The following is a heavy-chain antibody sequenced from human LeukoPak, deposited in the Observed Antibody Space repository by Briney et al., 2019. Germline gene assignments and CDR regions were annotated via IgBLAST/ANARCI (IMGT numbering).Heavy chain of an antibody. Sequence: GGSLRLSCAASGFTFSSYSMNWVRQAPGKGLEWVSSISSSSSYIYYADSVKGRFTISRDNAKNSLYLQMNSLRAEDTAVYHCAREEYYYDSSGYGPKGFDYWGQGTLVTVSS. CDR2: ISSSSSYI. D-gene: IGHD3-22*01. CDR1: GFTFSSYS. J-gene: IGHJ4*02. V-gene: IGHV3-21*01. CDR3: AREEYYYDSSGYGPKGFDY.